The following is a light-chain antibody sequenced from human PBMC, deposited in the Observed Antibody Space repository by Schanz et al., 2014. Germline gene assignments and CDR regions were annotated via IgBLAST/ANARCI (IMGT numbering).Light chain of an antibody. CDR2: DVS. Sequence: QSALSQPASVSGSLGQSITISCTGTRSDIGGYDYVSWYQQFPGKAPKLLIYDVSSRPSGVSSRFSGSKSGDTASLTISGLQTEDEADYYCSSYTAITTLDVVFGGGTKLTVL. CDR3: SSYTAITTLDVV. V-gene: IGLV2-14*01. J-gene: IGLJ2*01. CDR1: RSDIGGYDY.